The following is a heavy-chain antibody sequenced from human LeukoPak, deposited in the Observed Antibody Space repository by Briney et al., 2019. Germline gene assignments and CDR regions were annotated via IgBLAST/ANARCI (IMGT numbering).Heavy chain of an antibody. CDR3: ARHEGSTGGYNWFDP. V-gene: IGHV4-59*08. CDR1: GGSISSYY. CDR2: IYYSGST. J-gene: IGHJ5*02. Sequence: SETLSLTCTVSGGSISSYYWSWIRQPPGKGLEWIGYIYYSGSTNYNPSLKSRVTISVDTSKNQFSLKLSSVTAADTAVYYCARHEGSTGGYNWFDPWGQGTLVTVSS. D-gene: IGHD1-26*01.